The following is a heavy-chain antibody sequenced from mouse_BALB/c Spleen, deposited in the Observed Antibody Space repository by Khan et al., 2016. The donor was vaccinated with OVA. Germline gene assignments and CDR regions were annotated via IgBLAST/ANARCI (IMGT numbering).Heavy chain of an antibody. D-gene: IGHD2-12*01. CDR3: AREGYDGTMDS. CDR2: INTYTGEP. V-gene: IGHV9-3-1*01. CDR1: GYTFTNYG. J-gene: IGHJ4*01. Sequence: QIQLVQSGPELKKPGETVKISCKASGYTFTNYGMNWVKQAPGKDLKWMGWINTYTGEPTYADDFKGRFAFSLETSASTAYLKINNLKNEDTATYFCAREGYDGTMDSWGQGTSVTVSS.